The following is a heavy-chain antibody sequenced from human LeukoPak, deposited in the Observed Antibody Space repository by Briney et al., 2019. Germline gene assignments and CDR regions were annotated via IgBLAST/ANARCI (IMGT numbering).Heavy chain of an antibody. CDR3: AGAYGMDV. J-gene: IGHJ6*02. Sequence: PSETLSLTCTVSGGSISRSHHYWGWIRQPPGQGLEWIGSIYYSGSIYYNPSRKSRVTISVDTSKNQFALKLSSVTAADTAVYYCAGAYGMDVWGQGTTVTVSS. CDR1: GGSISRSHHY. CDR2: IYYSGSI. V-gene: IGHV4-39*01.